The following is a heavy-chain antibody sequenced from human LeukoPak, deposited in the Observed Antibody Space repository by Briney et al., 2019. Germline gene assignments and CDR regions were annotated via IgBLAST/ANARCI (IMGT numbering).Heavy chain of an antibody. J-gene: IGHJ4*02. V-gene: IGHV3-53*01. CDR3: ARLLPASRHYFDY. D-gene: IGHD6-6*01. Sequence: GGSLRLSCAASGLTVSSDYMAWVRQAPGKGLEWISVIYGGGATYYADSVQGRFTISRDTSNNALYLQMISLRVEDTAVYHCARLLPASRHYFDYWGLGTLVTVSS. CDR2: IYGGGAT. CDR1: GLTVSSDY.